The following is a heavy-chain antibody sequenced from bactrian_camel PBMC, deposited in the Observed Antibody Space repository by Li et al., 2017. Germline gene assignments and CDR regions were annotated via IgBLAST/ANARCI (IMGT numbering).Heavy chain of an antibody. Sequence: HVQLVESGGGSVEAGGSLRLSCVASGYSSFWCMGWFRQSPGKEREGVAAIDSAGSTTYADSVKGRLTISKDNNKATLYLQMNSLKPEDTAMYYCAADARQYAGSWRSLVADSFDYWGQGTQVTVS. J-gene: IGHJ4*01. CDR3: AADARQYAGSWRSLVADSFDY. CDR2: IDSAGST. V-gene: IGHV3S53*01. CDR1: GYSSFWC. D-gene: IGHD6*01.